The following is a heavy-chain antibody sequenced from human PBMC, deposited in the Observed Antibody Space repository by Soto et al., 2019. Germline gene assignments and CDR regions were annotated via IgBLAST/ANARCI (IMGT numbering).Heavy chain of an antibody. CDR1: GFTVSSNY. J-gene: IGHJ6*02. CDR2: IYSGGST. D-gene: IGHD6-6*01. V-gene: IGHV3-53*02. Sequence: EVQLVETGGGLIQPGGSLRLSCAASGFTVSSNYMSWVRQAPGKGLEWVSVIYSGGSTYYADSVKGRFTISRDNSKNTLYIQMNSLRAEDTAVYYCASLIAARPYYYYGMDVWGQGTTVTVSS. CDR3: ASLIAARPYYYYGMDV.